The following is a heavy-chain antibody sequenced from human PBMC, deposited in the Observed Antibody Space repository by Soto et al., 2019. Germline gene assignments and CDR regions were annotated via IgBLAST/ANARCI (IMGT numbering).Heavy chain of an antibody. CDR1: GFTFSSYS. Sequence: EVQLVESGGGLVKPGGSLRLSCAASGFTFSSYSMNWVRQAPGTGLEWVSSISSSSSYIYYADSVKGRFTISRDNAKNSLYLQMNSLRAEDTAVYYCARESEQERARVNDFWSGYQRYYYYYYMDVWGKGTTVTVSS. V-gene: IGHV3-21*01. D-gene: IGHD3-3*01. CDR3: ARESEQERARVNDFWSGYQRYYYYYYMDV. CDR2: ISSSSSYI. J-gene: IGHJ6*03.